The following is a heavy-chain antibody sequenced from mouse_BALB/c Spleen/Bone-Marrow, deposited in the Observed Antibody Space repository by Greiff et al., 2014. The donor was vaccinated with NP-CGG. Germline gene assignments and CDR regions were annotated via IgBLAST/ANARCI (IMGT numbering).Heavy chain of an antibody. D-gene: IGHD2-4*01. Sequence: VKLLESGAQVAKPGASVKMSCKASGYTFTSYWMHWVKQRPGQGLEWIGYINPITGYTEYNQKFKDKATLTADKSSSTAYMQLSSLTSEDSAVYYCARNYDYDGGYCAMDYWGQGTSVTVSS. V-gene: IGHV1-7*01. CDR3: ARNYDYDGGYCAMDY. J-gene: IGHJ4*01. CDR2: INPITGYT. CDR1: GYTFTSYW.